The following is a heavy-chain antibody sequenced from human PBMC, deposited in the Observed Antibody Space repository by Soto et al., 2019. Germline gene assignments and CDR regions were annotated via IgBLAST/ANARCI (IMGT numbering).Heavy chain of an antibody. D-gene: IGHD3-9*01. Sequence: DVQLLDSGGGLVQPGGSLRLSCAASGFTFNNYAMSWVRQAPGKGLEWVSTISVSGANTYYADSVKGRFTISRDDSKNTLLLKMTGGGPGESAVYQWAKVLGVGFIAGYPHACWARGPLVTVSS. CDR3: AKVLGVGFIAGYPHAC. CDR2: ISVSGANT. CDR1: GFTFNNYA. V-gene: IGHV3-23*01. J-gene: IGHJ4*02.